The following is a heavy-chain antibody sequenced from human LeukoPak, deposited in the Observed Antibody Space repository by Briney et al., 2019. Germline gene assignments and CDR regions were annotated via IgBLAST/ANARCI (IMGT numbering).Heavy chain of an antibody. CDR1: GFTLSSYA. Sequence: PGGSLRLSCVASGFTLSSYAMSWVRQAPGKGLEWVSLISGSDYSTYYADSVKGRFTISRENSKNTLYLKMNSLRAEDTAVYYCGKDLGDSYGHEIFDYRGQGTLVTVSS. CDR2: ISGSDYST. CDR3: GKDLGDSYGHEIFDY. D-gene: IGHD5-18*01. V-gene: IGHV3-23*01. J-gene: IGHJ4*02.